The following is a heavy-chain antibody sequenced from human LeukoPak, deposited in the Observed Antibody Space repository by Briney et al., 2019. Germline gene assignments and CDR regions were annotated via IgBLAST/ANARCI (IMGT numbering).Heavy chain of an antibody. Sequence: PGGSLRLSCAASGFTFSSYEMNWVRQAPGKGLEWVSYISSSGSTIYYADSVKGRFTISRDNAKNSLYLQMNSLRAEDTAVYYCAREFDDYVWGSPWELAAFDIWGQGTMVTVSS. CDR3: AREFDDYVWGSPWELAAFDI. CDR2: ISSSGSTI. J-gene: IGHJ3*02. D-gene: IGHD3-16*01. CDR1: GFTFSSYE. V-gene: IGHV3-48*03.